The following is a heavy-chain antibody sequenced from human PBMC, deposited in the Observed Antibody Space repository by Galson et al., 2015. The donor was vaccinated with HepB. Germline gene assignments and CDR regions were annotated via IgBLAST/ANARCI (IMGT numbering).Heavy chain of an antibody. Sequence: SCKVSGYTLTELSMHWVRQAPGKGLEWMGGFDPEDGETIYAQKFQGRVTMTEDTSTDTAYMELSSLRSEDTAVYYCATPGPIVGATGAFDIWGQGTMVTVSS. CDR1: GYTLTELS. CDR3: ATPGPIVGATGAFDI. D-gene: IGHD1-26*01. V-gene: IGHV1-24*01. CDR2: FDPEDGET. J-gene: IGHJ3*02.